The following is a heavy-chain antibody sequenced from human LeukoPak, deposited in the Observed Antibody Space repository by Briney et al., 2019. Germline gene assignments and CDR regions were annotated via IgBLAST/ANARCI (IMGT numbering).Heavy chain of an antibody. D-gene: IGHD3-22*01. V-gene: IGHV3-21*01. Sequence: GGSLRLSCAGSGFTFSGFSMNWVRQAPGKGLEWVSSITSSSSYIYYADSVKGRFTISRDNAKNSLYLQMNSLRAEDTAVYYCARALGFDSSGYSACPYWGQGTLVTVSS. CDR3: ARALGFDSSGYSACPY. CDR1: GFTFSGFS. J-gene: IGHJ4*02. CDR2: ITSSSSYI.